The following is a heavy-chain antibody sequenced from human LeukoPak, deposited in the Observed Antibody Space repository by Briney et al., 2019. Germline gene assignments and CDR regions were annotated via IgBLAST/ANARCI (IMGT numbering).Heavy chain of an antibody. Sequence: PSETLSLTCTVSGASISSSAYFWGWIRQPPGKGLEWIGYIYYSGSTNYNPSLKSRVTISVDTSKNQFSLKLSSVTAADTAVYYRARVIYDYAREAYYYYMDVWGKGTTVTISS. CDR2: IYYSGST. J-gene: IGHJ6*03. V-gene: IGHV4-61*08. D-gene: IGHD3-16*01. CDR1: GASISSSAYF. CDR3: ARVIYDYAREAYYYYMDV.